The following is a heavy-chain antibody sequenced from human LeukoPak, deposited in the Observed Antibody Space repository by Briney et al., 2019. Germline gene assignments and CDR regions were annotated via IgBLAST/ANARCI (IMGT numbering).Heavy chain of an antibody. Sequence: PGESLKISCAASGFTFSSYAMSWVRQAPGKGLEWVSAISGSGGSTYYADSVKGRFTISRDNSKNTLYLQMNSLRAEDTAVYYCAKDLCSSTSCYSGFDYWGQGTLVTVSS. J-gene: IGHJ4*02. CDR2: ISGSGGST. CDR1: GFTFSSYA. CDR3: AKDLCSSTSCYSGFDY. V-gene: IGHV3-23*01. D-gene: IGHD2-2*02.